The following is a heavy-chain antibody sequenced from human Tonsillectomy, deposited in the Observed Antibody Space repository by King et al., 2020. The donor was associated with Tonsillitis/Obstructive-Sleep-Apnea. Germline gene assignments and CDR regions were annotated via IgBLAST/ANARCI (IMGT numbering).Heavy chain of an antibody. D-gene: IGHD6-19*01. Sequence: QLQASGPGLVKPSETLSLTCTVSGGSISPYYWTWIRQPPGKGLEWIGYISYSGSINYNPSLKSRLTLSIDTSKNEFSLKLSSVTAADTAVYYCASSSSGWWDAFDFWGQGTMVTVSS. V-gene: IGHV4-59*01. CDR1: GGSISPYY. CDR2: ISYSGSI. CDR3: ASSSSGWWDAFDF. J-gene: IGHJ3*01.